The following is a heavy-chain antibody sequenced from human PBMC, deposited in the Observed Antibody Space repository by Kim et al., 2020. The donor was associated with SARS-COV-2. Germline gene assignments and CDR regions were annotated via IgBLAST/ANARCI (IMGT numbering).Heavy chain of an antibody. D-gene: IGHD1-1*01. CDR3: ASAMYNWNDGAYFYYGMDV. Sequence: SETLSLTCIVSGGSISRGAYYWTWIRRHPGKGLEWIGYIYHSGSTYYNPSLKGRVSISIDTPKNQFSLELTSVTVADTAIYYCASAMYNWNDGAYFYYGMDVWGQGTTVTVSS. CDR2: IYHSGST. V-gene: IGHV4-31*03. CDR1: GGSISRGAYY. J-gene: IGHJ6*02.